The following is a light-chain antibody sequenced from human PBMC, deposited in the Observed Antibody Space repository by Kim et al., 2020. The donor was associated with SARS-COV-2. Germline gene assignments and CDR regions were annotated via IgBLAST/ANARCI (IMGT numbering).Light chain of an antibody. J-gene: IGLJ1*01. CDR1: SSDVCGYDY. V-gene: IGLV2-11*01. CDR2: DVT. CDR3: CSYAGSATYV. Sequence: QSALTQPRSVSGSPGQSVTISCTGTSSDVCGYDYVSWYQQHPGKAPKLIIFDVTKRPSGVPDRFSASTSGNTASLTISGLQAEDEADYYCCSYAGSATYVFGSGTKVTVL.